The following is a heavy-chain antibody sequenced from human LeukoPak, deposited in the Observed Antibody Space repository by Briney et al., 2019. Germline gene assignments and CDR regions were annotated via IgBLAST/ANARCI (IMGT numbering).Heavy chain of an antibody. CDR3: ARGRTTVIFGVVIIRAEYFQH. CDR1: GYTFTSYD. V-gene: IGHV1-8*01. Sequence: ASVKVSCTASGYTFTSYDINWVRQATGQGLEWMGWMNPNSGNTGYAQKFQGRVTMTRNTSISTAYMELSSLRSEDTAVYYCARGRTTVIFGVVIIRAEYFQHWGQGTLVTVSS. D-gene: IGHD3-3*01. CDR2: MNPNSGNT. J-gene: IGHJ1*01.